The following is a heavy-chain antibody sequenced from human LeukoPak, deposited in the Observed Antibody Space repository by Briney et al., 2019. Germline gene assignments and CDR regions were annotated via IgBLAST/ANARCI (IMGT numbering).Heavy chain of an antibody. CDR3: ARAPYSSSWYFDY. J-gene: IGHJ4*02. D-gene: IGHD6-13*01. CDR1: GFTVSSSY. CDR2: IYSGGST. Sequence: GGSLRLSCAASGFTVSSSYMTWVRQAPGKGLEWVSVIYSGGSTHYAGSVKGRFTISRDNSKNTVYLQMNSLRAEDTAVYYCARAPYSSSWYFDYWGQGTLVTVSS. V-gene: IGHV3-66*01.